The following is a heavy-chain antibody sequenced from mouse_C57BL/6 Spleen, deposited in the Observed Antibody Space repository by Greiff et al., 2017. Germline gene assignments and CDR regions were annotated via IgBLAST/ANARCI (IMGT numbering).Heavy chain of an antibody. CDR1: GYTFTSYW. J-gene: IGHJ2*01. Sequence: VQLQQPGAELVKPGASVKLSCKATGYTFTSYWMHWVKQRPGPGLEWIGMIHPNSGSNNYNEPFKRKATLTVDKSSRSAYMQLSSLTSEDAAVYYCAVTTVVEDYFDYWGQGTILTVSS. V-gene: IGHV1-64*01. CDR2: IHPNSGSN. D-gene: IGHD1-1*01. CDR3: AVTTVVEDYFDY.